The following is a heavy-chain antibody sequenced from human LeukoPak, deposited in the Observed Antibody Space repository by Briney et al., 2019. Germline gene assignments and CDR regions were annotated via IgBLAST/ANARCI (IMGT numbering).Heavy chain of an antibody. Sequence: SETLSLTCNVSDYSISSVYYWGWIRQSPGKGLEWIGSIYHTGYTYYNPSLKSRITISLETSRTQFSLKVNSVTATDTAVYYCARDRGSYSGYATGDYFDYWGQGVLVTVSS. CDR3: ARDRGSYSGYATGDYFDY. CDR1: DYSISSVYY. J-gene: IGHJ4*02. V-gene: IGHV4-38-2*02. CDR2: IYHTGYT. D-gene: IGHD5-12*01.